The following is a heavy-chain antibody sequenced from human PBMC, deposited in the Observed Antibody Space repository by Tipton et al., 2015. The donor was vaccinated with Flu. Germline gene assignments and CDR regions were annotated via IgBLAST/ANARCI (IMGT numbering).Heavy chain of an antibody. CDR1: GGSISSGGYY. CDR2: IYYSGST. CDR3: ASYDPRHIYSSSWAGARRAFDI. D-gene: IGHD6-13*01. J-gene: IGHJ3*02. V-gene: IGHV4-31*03. Sequence: TLSLTCTVSGGSISSGGYYWSWIRQHPGKGLEWIGYIYYSGSTYYNPSLKSRVTISVDTSKNQFSLKLSSVTAADTAVYYCASYDPRHIYSSSWAGARRAFDIWGQGTWSPSLQ.